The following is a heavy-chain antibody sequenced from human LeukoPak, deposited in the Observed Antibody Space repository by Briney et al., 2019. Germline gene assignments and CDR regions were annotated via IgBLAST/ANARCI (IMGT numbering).Heavy chain of an antibody. CDR2: ISSSGSTI. CDR1: GFTFSSYE. Sequence: GGSLTLSCAASGFTFSSYEMNWVRQAPGKGLEGVSYISSSGSTIYYADSVKGRFTISRDNAKNSLYLQMNSLRAEDTAVYYCAELGITMIGGVWGKGTTVTISS. CDR3: AELGITMIGGV. J-gene: IGHJ6*04. V-gene: IGHV3-48*03. D-gene: IGHD3-10*02.